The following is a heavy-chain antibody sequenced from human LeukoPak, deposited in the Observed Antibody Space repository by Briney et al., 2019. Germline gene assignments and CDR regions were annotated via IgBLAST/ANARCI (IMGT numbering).Heavy chain of an antibody. Sequence: SQTLSLTCTVSGGSFSSGGYYWSWIRQHPGKGLEWIGYIYYSGSTYYNPSLKSRVTISVDTSKNQFSLKLSSVTAADTAVYYCARDRIVGATGAGTFDYGGQGTLVTVSS. CDR1: GGSFSSGGYY. CDR2: IYYSGST. D-gene: IGHD1-26*01. J-gene: IGHJ4*02. V-gene: IGHV4-31*03. CDR3: ARDRIVGATGAGTFDY.